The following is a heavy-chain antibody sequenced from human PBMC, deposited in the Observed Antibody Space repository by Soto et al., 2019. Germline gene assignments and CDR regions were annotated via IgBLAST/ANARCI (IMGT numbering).Heavy chain of an antibody. V-gene: IGHV1-2*02. J-gene: IGHJ5*01. CDR3: ARDLGLYDVYGPDS. Sequence: ASVKVSCKASGGTFTDNSMHWVRQAPRQGLEWMGWINLNSGGTYYAQKFHGRVTMTRDTSIGTAYMELNRLISDDTATYFCARDLGLYDVYGPDSWGQGTLVTVSS. D-gene: IGHD2-8*01. CDR1: GGTFTDNS. CDR2: INLNSGGT.